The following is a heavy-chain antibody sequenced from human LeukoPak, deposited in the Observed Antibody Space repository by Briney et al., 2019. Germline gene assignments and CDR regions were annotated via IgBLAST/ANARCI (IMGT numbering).Heavy chain of an antibody. D-gene: IGHD1-26*01. J-gene: IGHJ6*02. CDR3: ARDRDIVGANYYYGMDV. V-gene: IGHV6-1*01. CDR2: TYYRSKWYN. Sequence: SQTLSLTCAISGDSVSSNSAAWTWIRQSPSRGLEWLGRTYYRSKWYNDYAVSVKSRITINPDTSKNQFSLQLNSVTPEDTAVYYCARDRDIVGANYYYGMDVWGQGTTVTVSS. CDR1: GDSVSSNSAA.